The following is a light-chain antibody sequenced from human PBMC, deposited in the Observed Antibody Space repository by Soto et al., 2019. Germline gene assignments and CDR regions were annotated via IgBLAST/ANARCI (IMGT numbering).Light chain of an antibody. CDR3: QQSYSTPTIT. CDR1: QIIRNF. V-gene: IGKV1-39*01. CDR2: ATS. Sequence: DIQMIQSPSSLSSSVGDRVTITCRASQIIRNFLNWYQYKPGTAPKLLIHATSKLQSGVPSRFSGNGSGTDFTLTISSLQPEDFATYYCQQSYSTPTITFGQGTRLEFK. J-gene: IGKJ5*01.